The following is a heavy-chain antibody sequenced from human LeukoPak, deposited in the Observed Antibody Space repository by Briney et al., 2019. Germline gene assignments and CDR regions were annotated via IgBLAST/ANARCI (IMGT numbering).Heavy chain of an antibody. CDR3: IRGTVGAPGNDY. J-gene: IGHJ4*02. CDR2: IDTDGSFT. Sequence: GSLRLSCAASGFTFSSYWMHWVRQAPGKGLVWVSRIDTDGSFTSYADSVRGQFTISRDNAKNMLYLQMSSLRAEDTAVYYCIRGTVGAPGNDYWGQGTLVTVSS. D-gene: IGHD1-26*01. V-gene: IGHV3-74*01. CDR1: GFTFSSYW.